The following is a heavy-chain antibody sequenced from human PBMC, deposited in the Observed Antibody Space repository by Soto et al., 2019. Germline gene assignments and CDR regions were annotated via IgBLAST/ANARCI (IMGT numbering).Heavy chain of an antibody. V-gene: IGHV4-34*01. D-gene: IGHD3-9*01. J-gene: IGHJ5*02. CDR2: INHSGST. CDR1: GGSFSGYY. Sequence: PSETLSLTCAVYGGSFSGYYRSWIRQPPGKGLEWIGEINHSGSTNYNPSLKSRVTISVDTSKNQFSLKLSSVTAADTAVYFCARDFERSAIGPWGQGTSVT. CDR3: ARDFERSAIGP.